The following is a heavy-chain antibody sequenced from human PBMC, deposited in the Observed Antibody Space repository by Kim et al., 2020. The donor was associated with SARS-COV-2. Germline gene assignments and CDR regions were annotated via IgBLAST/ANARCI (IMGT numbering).Heavy chain of an antibody. CDR1: GGSLSSGGYY. D-gene: IGHD6-13*01. CDR3: ASREAAGGLDS. V-gene: IGHV4-31*03. CDR2: IHDTGTS. J-gene: IGHJ5*01. Sequence: SETLSLTCSVSGGSLSSGGYYWSWIRQHPGKGLEWVGYIHDTGTSFYNPSLKSRIIISMDTSENQISLKLTSVTAADTAMYFWASREAAGGLDSWGQGTLVTVS.